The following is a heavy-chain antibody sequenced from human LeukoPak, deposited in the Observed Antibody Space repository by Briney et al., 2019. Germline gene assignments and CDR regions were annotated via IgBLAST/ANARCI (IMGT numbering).Heavy chain of an antibody. CDR1: EYTFAKYF. Sequence: ASVKVSCKASEYTFAKYFIHWVRQAPGQGLEWMGVINPDGGGTTYTQKFQGRVTMTRDTSTSTVYMELTSLRSEDTAVYYCATWRSTTAYYFWGQGTLVTVSS. CDR2: INPDGGGT. V-gene: IGHV1-46*01. D-gene: IGHD3-9*01. J-gene: IGHJ4*02. CDR3: ATWRSTTAYYF.